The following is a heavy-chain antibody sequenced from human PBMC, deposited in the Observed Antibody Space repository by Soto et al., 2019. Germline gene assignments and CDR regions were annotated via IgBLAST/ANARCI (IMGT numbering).Heavy chain of an antibody. Sequence: GGSLRLSCAAYGFTFDDFAMCWVRQVPGKGLEWISLVNWDGDTTFYADSVKGRFIISRDNSKNSVYLQMNSLRSEDSAMYYCAKGATVTTHYQYYGMDVWGQGTTVTVSS. CDR2: VNWDGDTT. CDR3: AKGATVTTHYQYYGMDV. CDR1: GFTFDDFA. J-gene: IGHJ6*02. V-gene: IGHV3-43D*04. D-gene: IGHD4-17*01.